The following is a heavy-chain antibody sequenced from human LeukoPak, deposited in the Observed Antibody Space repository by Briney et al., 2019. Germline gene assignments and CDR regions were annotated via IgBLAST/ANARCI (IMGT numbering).Heavy chain of an antibody. CDR2: ISSSSGTI. CDR3: ARDGSGSFYYYSYAMDV. CDR1: GFTFSSYD. V-gene: IGHV3-48*01. J-gene: IGHJ6*02. D-gene: IGHD1-26*01. Sequence: GGSLRLSCAASGFTFSSYDMNWVRQAPGKGLEWVSYISSSSGTIYYADSVKGRFTISRDNAKNSLYLQMNSLRAEDTAVYYCARDGSGSFYYYSYAMDVWGQGTTVTVSS.